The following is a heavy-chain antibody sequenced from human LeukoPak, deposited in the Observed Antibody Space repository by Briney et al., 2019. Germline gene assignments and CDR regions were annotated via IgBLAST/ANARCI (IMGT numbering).Heavy chain of an antibody. CDR1: GFTVGSNY. V-gene: IGHV3-53*01. D-gene: IGHD2-21*02. CDR3: ARGDRYIDY. CDR2: IHSGGST. Sequence: GGSLRLSCAASGFTVGSNYMSWVRQAPGKGLEWVSVIHSGGSTFYADSVKGRFTISRDNSKNTLYLQMNSLRADDTAVYYCARGDRYIDYWGQGTLVTVSS. J-gene: IGHJ4*02.